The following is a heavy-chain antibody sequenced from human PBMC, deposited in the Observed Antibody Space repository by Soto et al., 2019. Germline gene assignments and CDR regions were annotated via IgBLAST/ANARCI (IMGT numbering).Heavy chain of an antibody. V-gene: IGHV3-15*07. J-gene: IGHJ4*02. D-gene: IGHD3-16*01. CDR2: IKSKTDGGTT. CDR1: GFTFSNAW. CDR3: TTNHTPWGGGGN. Sequence: EVQLVESGGGLVKPGGSLRLSCAASGFTFSNAWMNWVRQAPGKGLEWVGRIKSKTDGGTTDYAAPVKGRFTISRDDSKNTLYPKRNRLKTGDTAVYYSTTNHTPWGGGGNGGQEPLVTVSS.